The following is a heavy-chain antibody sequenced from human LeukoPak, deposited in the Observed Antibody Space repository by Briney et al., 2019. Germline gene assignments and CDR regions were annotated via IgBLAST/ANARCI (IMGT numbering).Heavy chain of an antibody. CDR3: ARGSGDYENYAFDI. Sequence: PSETLSLTCTVSGGSVSSGSYYWSWIRQPPGKGLEWIGYIYYSGSTNYNPSLKSRVTISVDTSKNQFSLKLSSVTAADTAVYYCARGSGDYENYAFDIWGQGTMVTVSS. CDR1: GGSVSSGSYY. V-gene: IGHV4-61*01. D-gene: IGHD4-17*01. CDR2: IYYSGST. J-gene: IGHJ3*02.